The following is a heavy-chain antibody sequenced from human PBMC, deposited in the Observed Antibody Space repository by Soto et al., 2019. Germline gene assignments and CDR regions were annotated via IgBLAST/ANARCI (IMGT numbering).Heavy chain of an antibody. D-gene: IGHD3-16*01. CDR1: GGSFRGYF. CDR2: INDSGST. V-gene: IGHV4-34*01. CDR3: QGGDF. Sequence: PSETLSLTCAVSGGSFRGYFWSWIRQSPDKGLEWIGEINDSGSTYYNPSFKSRLTISVDTSKSQISLTLTSVTAADSAVYYRQGGDFWGQGTRVTVSS. J-gene: IGHJ4*02.